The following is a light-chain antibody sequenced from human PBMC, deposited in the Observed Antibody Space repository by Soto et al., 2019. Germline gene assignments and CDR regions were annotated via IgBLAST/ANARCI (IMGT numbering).Light chain of an antibody. CDR1: QSVSSN. CDR3: QQYDSSWT. Sequence: IILSQSPATLSVSPGERATLSCRASQSVSSNLAWYQQKPGQAPRLLIYGASSRATGIPDRFSGSGSGTDFTLTISRLEPEDFAVYYCQQYDSSWTFGQGTKVDIK. J-gene: IGKJ1*01. V-gene: IGKV3-20*01. CDR2: GAS.